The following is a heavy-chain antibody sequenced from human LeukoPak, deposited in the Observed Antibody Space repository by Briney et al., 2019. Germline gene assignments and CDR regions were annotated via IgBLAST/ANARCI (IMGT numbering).Heavy chain of an antibody. Sequence: PSETLSLTCTVSGGSSSSYYWSWIRQPPGKGLEWVGYIYYSGSTNYNPSLKSRVTISVDTSKNQFSLKLSSVTAADTAVYYCARRHYYDSSGYFDIWGQGTMVTVSS. CDR2: IYYSGST. V-gene: IGHV4-59*01. D-gene: IGHD3-22*01. CDR1: GGSSSSYY. J-gene: IGHJ3*02. CDR3: ARRHYYDSSGYFDI.